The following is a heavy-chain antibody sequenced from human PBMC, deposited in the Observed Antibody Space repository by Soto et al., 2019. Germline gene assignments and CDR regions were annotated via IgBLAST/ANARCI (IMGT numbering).Heavy chain of an antibody. CDR1: GFTFTSSA. V-gene: IGHV1-58*01. CDR2: IVVGSGNT. J-gene: IGHJ4*02. CDR3: AAGGDGYNSDFDY. Sequence: ASVKVSCKASGFTFTSSAVQWVRQARGQRLEWIGWIVVGSGNTNYAQKFQERVTITRDMSTSTAYMELSSLRSEDTAVYYCAAGGDGYNSDFDYWGQGTLVTVSS. D-gene: IGHD5-12*01.